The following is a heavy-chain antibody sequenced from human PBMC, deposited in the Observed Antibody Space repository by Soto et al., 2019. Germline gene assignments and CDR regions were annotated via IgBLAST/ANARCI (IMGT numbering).Heavy chain of an antibody. CDR1: GFTFSSYS. CDR2: ISSSSSYI. V-gene: IGHV3-21*01. Sequence: EVQLVESGGGLVKPGGSLRLSCAASGFTFSSYSMNWVRQAPGKGLEWVSSISSSSSYIYYADSVKGRFTISRDNAKNSLYLQMNSLRSEDTAVYYCAREAIVLMVYAPRGWFDPGGQGTLVTVSS. D-gene: IGHD2-8*01. J-gene: IGHJ5*02. CDR3: AREAIVLMVYAPRGWFDP.